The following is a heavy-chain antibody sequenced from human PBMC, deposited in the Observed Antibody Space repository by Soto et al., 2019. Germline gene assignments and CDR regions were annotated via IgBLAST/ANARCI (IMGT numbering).Heavy chain of an antibody. D-gene: IGHD3-16*02. CDR1: GYTFTSYD. CDR3: ARGPPMITFGGVIVARPHDAFDI. CDR2: MNPNSGNT. Sequence: ASVKVSCKASGYTFTSYDINWVRQATGQGLEWMGWMNPNSGNTGYAQKFQGRVTMTRNTSISTAYMELSSLRSEDTAVYYCARGPPMITFGGVIVARPHDAFDIWGQGTMVTVSS. J-gene: IGHJ3*02. V-gene: IGHV1-8*01.